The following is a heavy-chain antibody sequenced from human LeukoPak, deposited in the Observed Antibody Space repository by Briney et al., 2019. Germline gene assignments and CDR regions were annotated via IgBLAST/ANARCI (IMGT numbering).Heavy chain of an antibody. CDR2: ISGSGGST. Sequence: GGSLRLSCAASGFTFSSYGMSWVRQAPGKGLEWVSAISGSGGSTYYADSVKGRFTISRDNSKNTLYLQMNSLRAEDTAVYYCAKNTNRDCARPFFFDYWGKGTLVTVSS. V-gene: IGHV3-23*01. CDR1: GFTFSSYG. D-gene: IGHD6-6*01. CDR3: AKNTNRDCARPFFFDY. J-gene: IGHJ4*02.